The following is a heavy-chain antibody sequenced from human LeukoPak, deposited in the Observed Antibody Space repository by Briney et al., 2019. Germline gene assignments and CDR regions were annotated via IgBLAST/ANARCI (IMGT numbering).Heavy chain of an antibody. D-gene: IGHD5-12*01. CDR3: ARYPSGYDRGFDY. Sequence: GGSLRLSCAASGFIFSNYWMNWVRQAPGKGLEWVANINQDGSEKNYVASVKGRFTISRDNAKNSLYLQMNSLRAEDTAVYYCARYPSGYDRGFDYWGQGTLVTVSS. CDR2: INQDGSEK. CDR1: GFIFSNYW. V-gene: IGHV3-7*04. J-gene: IGHJ4*02.